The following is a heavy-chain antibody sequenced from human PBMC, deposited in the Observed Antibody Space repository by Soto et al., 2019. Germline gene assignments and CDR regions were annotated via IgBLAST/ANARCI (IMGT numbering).Heavy chain of an antibody. CDR1: GYTFTDTF. D-gene: IGHD1-1*01. V-gene: IGHV1-2*02. CDR3: ARTLPTTVLGFDY. J-gene: IGHJ4*02. CDR2: INPHLGNT. Sequence: QVQLVQSGAEMKRPGASVKVSCKASGYTFTDTFIHWVRQAPGQRPEWLGWINPHLGNTHYSRKSQGRVTFTRDTSVTTVYMELAGLESDDSAFYFCARTLPTTVLGFDYWGQGTLVTVSS.